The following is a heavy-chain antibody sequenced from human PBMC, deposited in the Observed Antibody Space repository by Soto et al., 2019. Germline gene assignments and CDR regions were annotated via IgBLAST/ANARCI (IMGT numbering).Heavy chain of an antibody. D-gene: IGHD3-10*01. V-gene: IGHV4-31*03. CDR2: IYYSGST. J-gene: IGHJ6*02. CDR1: GGSISSGGYY. Sequence: QVQLQESGPGLVKPSQTLSLTCTVSGGSISSGGYYCSWIRQHPGKGLEWIGYIYYSGSTYYNPSLKSRVTISVDTSKNQFSLKLSSVTAADTAVYYCARETPPGELLYPPNYYYGMDVWGQGTTVTVSS. CDR3: ARETPPGELLYPPNYYYGMDV.